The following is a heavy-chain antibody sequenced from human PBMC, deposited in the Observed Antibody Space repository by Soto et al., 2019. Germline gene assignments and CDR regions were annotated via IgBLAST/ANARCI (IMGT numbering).Heavy chain of an antibody. D-gene: IGHD2-2*01. V-gene: IGHV4-30-2*01. CDR2: IYQSGST. J-gene: IGHJ6*02. CDR1: GGSISSGDYS. Sequence: SETLSLTCAVSGGSISSGDYSWGWLRQPPGKGLEWIGYIYQSGSTYYNPSLKSRVTISVDRSKNQFSLKLTSVTAADTALYYCARGGYPGECIRTSFQDDFYYGLDVWGQGTTVTVSS. CDR3: ARGGYPGECIRTSFQDDFYYGLDV.